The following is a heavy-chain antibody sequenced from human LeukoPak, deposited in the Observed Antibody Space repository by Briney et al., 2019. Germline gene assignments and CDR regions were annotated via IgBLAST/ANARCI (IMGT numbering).Heavy chain of an antibody. CDR3: AKPVGYSYGYAAFDI. V-gene: IGHV1-18*01. D-gene: IGHD5-18*01. Sequence: ASVEVSCKASGYTFTSYGITWVRQAPGQGLEWMGWISGYNANTNYAQNLQGRVTMTTDTSTSTAYMELRSLRSDDTAVYYCAKPVGYSYGYAAFDIWGQGTMVTVSS. CDR1: GYTFTSYG. J-gene: IGHJ3*02. CDR2: ISGYNANT.